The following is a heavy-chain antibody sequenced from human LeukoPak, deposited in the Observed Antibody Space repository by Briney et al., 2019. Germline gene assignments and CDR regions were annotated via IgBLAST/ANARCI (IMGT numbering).Heavy chain of an antibody. V-gene: IGHV3-11*04. CDR1: GFTFSDYY. CDR3: ARDFEYSSSSPNY. Sequence: GGSLRLSCAASGFTFSDYYMSWIRQAAGKGLEWVSYISSSGSTIYYADSVKGRLTISRDNAKNSLYLQMNSLRAEDTAVYYCARDFEYSSSSPNYWGQGTLVTVSS. D-gene: IGHD6-6*01. CDR2: ISSSGSTI. J-gene: IGHJ4*02.